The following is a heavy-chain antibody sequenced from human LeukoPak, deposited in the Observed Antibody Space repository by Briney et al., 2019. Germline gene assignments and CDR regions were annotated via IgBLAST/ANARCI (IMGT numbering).Heavy chain of an antibody. CDR2: IWYDGSNK. V-gene: IGHV3-30*02. D-gene: IGHD3-3*01. J-gene: IGHJ3*02. CDR3: AKHSSPDYDFWSGDAFDI. Sequence: GGSLRLSCAASGFTFSSYGMHWVRQAPGKGLEWVAVIWYDGSNKYYADSVKGRFTISRDNSKNTLYLQMNSLRAEDTAVYYCAKHSSPDYDFWSGDAFDIWGQGTMVTVSS. CDR1: GFTFSSYG.